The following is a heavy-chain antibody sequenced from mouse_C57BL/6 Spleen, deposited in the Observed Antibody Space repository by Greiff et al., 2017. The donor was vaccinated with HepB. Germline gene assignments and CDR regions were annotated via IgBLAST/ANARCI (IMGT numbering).Heavy chain of an antibody. V-gene: IGHV1-64*01. Sequence: QVQLQQPGAELVKPGASVKLSCKASGYTFTSYWMHWVKQRPGQGLEWIGMIHPNSGSTNYNEKFKSKATLTVDKSSSTAYMQLSSLTSEDSAVDYCARTLYYGSSYRYFDVWGTGTTVTVSS. J-gene: IGHJ1*03. D-gene: IGHD1-1*01. CDR1: GYTFTSYW. CDR2: IHPNSGST. CDR3: ARTLYYGSSYRYFDV.